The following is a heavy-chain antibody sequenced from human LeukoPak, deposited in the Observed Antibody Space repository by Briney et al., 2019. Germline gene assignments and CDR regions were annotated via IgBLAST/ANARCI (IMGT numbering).Heavy chain of an antibody. V-gene: IGHV3-30*04. Sequence: GGSLRLSCAASGFTFSSYAMHWVRQAPGKGLEWVAVLSDHGSNKHYADSVKGRFIISRDNSKSTLYLQMNSLTTEDTAVYYCERGDFRLEMSTTIAFDIWGQGTMVTVSS. J-gene: IGHJ3*02. CDR1: GFTFSSYA. CDR2: LSDHGSNK. CDR3: ERGDFRLEMSTTIAFDI. D-gene: IGHD1-1*01.